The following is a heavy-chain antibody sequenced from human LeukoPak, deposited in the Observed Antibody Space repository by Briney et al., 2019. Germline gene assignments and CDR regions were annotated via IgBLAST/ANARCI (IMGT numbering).Heavy chain of an antibody. CDR3: ARALRGSGWYFRDAFDI. CDR1: GYTFTGYY. CDR2: INPNSGGT. D-gene: IGHD6-19*01. J-gene: IGHJ3*02. V-gene: IGHV1-2*02. Sequence: ASVKVSCKASGYTFTGYYMHWVRQAPGQGLEWMGWINPNSGGTNYAQKFQGRVTMTRDTSISTAYMELSRLRSDDTAVYYCARALRGSGWYFRDAFDIWGQGTMVTVSS.